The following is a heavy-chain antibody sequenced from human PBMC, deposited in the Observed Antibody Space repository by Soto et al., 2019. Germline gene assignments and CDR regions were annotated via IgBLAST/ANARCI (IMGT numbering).Heavy chain of an antibody. CDR3: AHIVFHRRQHGQGYARWLVYYYYYMDV. CDR1: GFSLSTSGVG. CDR2: IYWDDDK. D-gene: IGHD3-9*01. V-gene: IGHV2-5*02. Sequence: SGPTLVKPTQTLTLTCTFSGFSLSTSGVGVGWIRQPPGKALEWLALIYWDDDKRYSPSLKSRLTITKDTSKNQVVLTMTNMDPLDTATYYCAHIVFHRRQHGQGYARWLVYYYYYMDVWGKGTTVTVSS. J-gene: IGHJ6*03.